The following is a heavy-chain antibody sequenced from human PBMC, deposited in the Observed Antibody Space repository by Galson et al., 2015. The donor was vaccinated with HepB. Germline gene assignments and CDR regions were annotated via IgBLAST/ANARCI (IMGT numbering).Heavy chain of an antibody. V-gene: IGHV3-15*07. J-gene: IGHJ6*03. CDR3: ATLYFDVWSASFSYYYHYLDV. Sequence: SLRLSCAASGLTFRNAWMNWVRQAPGKGLEWVGRIKRKIDGGATDYAAPVQGRFTISRDDSTNTVYLQMNSLKTEDTAVYYCATLYFDVWSASFSYYYHYLDVWGKGTTVTVSS. CDR2: IKRKIDGGAT. CDR1: GLTFRNAW. D-gene: IGHD3-3*01.